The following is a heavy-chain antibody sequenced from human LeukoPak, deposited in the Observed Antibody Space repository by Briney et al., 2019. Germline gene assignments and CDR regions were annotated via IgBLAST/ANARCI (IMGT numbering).Heavy chain of an antibody. D-gene: IGHD2-15*01. CDR1: GGSLSGYY. J-gene: IGHJ4*02. Sequence: PSETLSLTCAVYGGSLSGYYWSWIRQPPGKGLEWIGEINHSGSTNYNPSLKSRVTISVDTSKNQFSLKVSSVTAADTAVYYCARWPRYCSGGSFYNSGWDYFDYWGQGTLVTVSS. V-gene: IGHV4-34*01. CDR2: INHSGST. CDR3: ARWPRYCSGGSFYNSGWDYFDY.